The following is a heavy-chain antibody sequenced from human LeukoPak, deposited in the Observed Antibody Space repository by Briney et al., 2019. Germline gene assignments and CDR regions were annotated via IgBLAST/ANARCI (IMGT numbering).Heavy chain of an antibody. Sequence: SQTPSLTCAISGDSVSSNSAAWNWIRQSPSRGLEWLGRTYYRSKWYNDYAVSVKSRITINPDTSKNQSSLQLNSVTPEDTAVYYCARESWDIEGYNWFDPWGQGTLVTVSS. CDR2: TYYRSKWYN. V-gene: IGHV6-1*01. J-gene: IGHJ5*02. D-gene: IGHD2-15*01. CDR3: ARESWDIEGYNWFDP. CDR1: GDSVSSNSAA.